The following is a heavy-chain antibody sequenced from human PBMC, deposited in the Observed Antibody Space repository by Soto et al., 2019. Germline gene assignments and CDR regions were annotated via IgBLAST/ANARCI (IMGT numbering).Heavy chain of an antibody. CDR2: TYYRSKWYN. V-gene: IGHV6-1*01. Sequence: SQTLSITCAISGDSVSSNSAAWNWIRQSPSRGLEWLGRTYYRSKWYNDYAVSVKSRITINPDTSKNQFSLQLNSVTPEDTAVYYCARGAGILWFGELCGRYYYYGMDVWGQGTSVT. D-gene: IGHD3-10*01. CDR1: GDSVSSNSAA. CDR3: ARGAGILWFGELCGRYYYYGMDV. J-gene: IGHJ6*02.